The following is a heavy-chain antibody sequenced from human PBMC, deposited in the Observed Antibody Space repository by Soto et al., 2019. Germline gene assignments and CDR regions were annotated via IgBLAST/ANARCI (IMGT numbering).Heavy chain of an antibody. Sequence: GGSLRLSCAASGFTFSSYAMSWVRQAPGKGLEWVSAISGSGGSTYYADSVKGRFTISRDNSKNTLYLQMNSLRAEDTAVYYCAKDPANLYYYGSGSYYNRLLRPYYYGMNVWGQGTTVTVSS. CDR3: AKDPANLYYYGSGSYYNRLLRPYYYGMNV. V-gene: IGHV3-23*01. CDR1: GFTFSSYA. CDR2: ISGSGGST. D-gene: IGHD3-10*01. J-gene: IGHJ6*02.